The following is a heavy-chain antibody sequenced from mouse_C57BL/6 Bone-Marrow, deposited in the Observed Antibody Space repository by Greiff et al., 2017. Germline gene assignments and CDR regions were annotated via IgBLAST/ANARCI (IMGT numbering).Heavy chain of an antibody. Sequence: QVQLQQPGAELVKPGASVKMSCKASGYTFTSYWITWVKQRPGQGLEWIGEIYPRSGNTYYNEKFKGKATLTADKSSSTAYMELRSLTSEDSAVYFCARPGYYVGWYFDVWGTGTTVTVSS. CDR1: GYTFTSYW. V-gene: IGHV1-81*01. CDR3: ARPGYYVGWYFDV. CDR2: IYPRSGNT. J-gene: IGHJ1*03. D-gene: IGHD2-3*01.